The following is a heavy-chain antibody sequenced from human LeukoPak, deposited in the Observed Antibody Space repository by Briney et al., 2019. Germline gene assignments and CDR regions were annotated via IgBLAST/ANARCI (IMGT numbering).Heavy chain of an antibody. J-gene: IGHJ3*02. CDR1: GGSISSYY. D-gene: IGHD3-10*01. V-gene: IGHV4-59*01. CDR3: ARGGRGPDAFDI. Sequence: SETLSLTCTVSGGSISSYYWSWIRQPPGKGLEWIGCIYYSGSTNYNPSLKSRVTISVDTSKNQFSLKLSSVTAADTAVYYCARGGRGPDAFDIWGQGTMVTVSS. CDR2: IYYSGST.